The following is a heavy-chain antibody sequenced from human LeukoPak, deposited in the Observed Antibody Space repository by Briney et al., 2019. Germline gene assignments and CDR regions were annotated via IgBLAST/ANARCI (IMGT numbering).Heavy chain of an antibody. V-gene: IGHV4-39*01. CDR3: AGGIAAAGTGWFDP. D-gene: IGHD6-13*01. CDR1: GGSISSRSHC. CDR2: IYYSGST. J-gene: IGHJ5*02. Sequence: IPSETLSLTCTVSGGSISSRSHCWGWIRQPPGKGLEWIGSIYYSGSTYYNPPLKSRVTISVDTSKNQFSLKLSSVTAADTAVYYCAGGIAAAGTGWFDPWGQGTLVTVSS.